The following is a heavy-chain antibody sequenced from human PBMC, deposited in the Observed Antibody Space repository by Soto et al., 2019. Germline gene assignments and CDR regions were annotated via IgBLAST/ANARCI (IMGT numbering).Heavy chain of an antibody. Sequence: EVRLVESGGGLVKPGGSLRLSCAASGFTFNKYSMNWVRQAPGTGLEWVSSITSKTGDQYYADSVKGRFIISRDNTKNSLSLQVTSLRDEDTAVYYCARDLMPNARSLGDLADWGQGTLVTVSS. CDR2: ITSKTGDQ. V-gene: IGHV3-21*06. J-gene: IGHJ4*02. CDR1: GFTFNKYS. D-gene: IGHD2-8*01. CDR3: ARDLMPNARSLGDLAD.